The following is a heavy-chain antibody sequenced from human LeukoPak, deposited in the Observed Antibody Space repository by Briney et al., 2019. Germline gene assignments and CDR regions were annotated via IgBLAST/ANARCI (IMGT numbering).Heavy chain of an antibody. D-gene: IGHD3-10*01. Sequence: PGGSLRLSCSASGFTFSSYDMHWVRQAPGKGLEYVAAISSNGGSTYYADSVKGRFTISRDNSKNTLYLQMSSLRAEDTAVYYCVKTVYGTMVRGVITSPLDYWGQGTLVTVSS. J-gene: IGHJ4*02. CDR3: VKTVYGTMVRGVITSPLDY. CDR1: GFTFSSYD. V-gene: IGHV3-64D*06. CDR2: ISSNGGST.